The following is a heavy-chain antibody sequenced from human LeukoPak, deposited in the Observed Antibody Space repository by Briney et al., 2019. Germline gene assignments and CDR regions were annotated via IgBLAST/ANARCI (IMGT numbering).Heavy chain of an antibody. V-gene: IGHV3-23*01. CDR3: AKDTRTATTHGGFDS. CDR2: ISSSGGNT. D-gene: IGHD1-1*01. J-gene: IGHJ4*02. CDR1: GFTFSSYA. Sequence: GGSLRLSCAASGFTFSSYAMNWVRQAPGKGLEWVSGISSSGGNTYYADSVKGRFTISRDNSKNTLYLQMNSLRAEYTAVYYCAKDTRTATTHGGFDSWGQGTLVTVSS.